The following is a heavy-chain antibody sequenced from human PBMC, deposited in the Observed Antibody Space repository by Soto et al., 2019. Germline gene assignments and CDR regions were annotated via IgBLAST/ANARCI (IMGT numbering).Heavy chain of an antibody. D-gene: IGHD1-26*01. CDR2: IIPIFGTA. CDR3: ARDGGRDSGGIDY. V-gene: IGHV1-69*01. CDR1: GGTFSSYS. Sequence: QVQLVQSGAEVKKPGSSVKVSCKASGGTFSSYSINWVRQAPGQGLEWMGEIIPIFGTANYAQKVQGRVTITADQSTSPAYMELSSLRSEVTAVYYCARDGGRDSGGIDYWGEGTLVTVSS. J-gene: IGHJ4*02.